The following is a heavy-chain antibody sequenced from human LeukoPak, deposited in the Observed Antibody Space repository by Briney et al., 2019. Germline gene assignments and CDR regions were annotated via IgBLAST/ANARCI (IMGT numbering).Heavy chain of an antibody. D-gene: IGHD2-2*02. J-gene: IGHJ6*03. CDR2: ISGSGGST. CDR1: GFTFSSYA. Sequence: GGSLRLSCAASGFTFSSYAMSWVRQAPGKGLEWVSAISGSGGSTYYADSVKGRFTISRDNSKNTLYLQMNSLRAEDTAVYYCAKAAGYCSSTSCYTFHYYYMDVWGKGTTVTVSS. CDR3: AKAAGYCSSTSCYTFHYYYMDV. V-gene: IGHV3-23*01.